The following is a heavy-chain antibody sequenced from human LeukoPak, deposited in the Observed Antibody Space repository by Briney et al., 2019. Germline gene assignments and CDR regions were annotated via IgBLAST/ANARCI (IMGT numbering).Heavy chain of an antibody. V-gene: IGHV4-59*01. D-gene: IGHD4-17*01. CDR2: IYYSGST. CDR1: GGSISSYY. CDR3: ARTPNYGDYVWFYDY. J-gene: IGHJ4*02. Sequence: SETLSLTCTVSGGSISSYYWSWLRQPPGKGLEWIGYIYYSGSTNYNPSLKSRVTISVDTSKNQFSPKLSSVTAADTAVYYCARTPNYGDYVWFYDYWGQGTLVTVSS.